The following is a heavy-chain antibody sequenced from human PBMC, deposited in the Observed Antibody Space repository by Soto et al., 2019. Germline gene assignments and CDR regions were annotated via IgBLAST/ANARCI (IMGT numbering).Heavy chain of an antibody. CDR1: GYTLTGYH. CDR2: INPNSGGT. J-gene: IGHJ4*02. Sequence: SVKVSCKASGYTLTGYHMHWVRQAPRQGLEWMGWINPNSGGTNDAQKFQGRVTMTRDTSISTAYMELSRLRSDDTAVYYCARYLIPLYYYDISGSLDYWGQGTLVTVSS. D-gene: IGHD3-22*01. CDR3: ARYLIPLYYYDISGSLDY. V-gene: IGHV1-2*02.